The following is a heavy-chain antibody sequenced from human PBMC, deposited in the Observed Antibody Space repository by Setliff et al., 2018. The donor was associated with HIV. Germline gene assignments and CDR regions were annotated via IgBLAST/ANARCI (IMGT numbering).Heavy chain of an antibody. CDR1: GFTFSTYW. CDR2: IKQDGSIT. J-gene: IGHJ3*02. CDR3: ARSFWGFVRNAASDI. V-gene: IGHV3-7*01. Sequence: GGSLTLSCAASGFTFSTYWMIWVRQVTGKGLEWVAKIKQDGSITDYADSVKGRFTISRDNAKTPMYLKMNSLRAEDTAVHYCARSFWGFVRNAASDIWGQGTMVTVSS. D-gene: IGHD3-16*01.